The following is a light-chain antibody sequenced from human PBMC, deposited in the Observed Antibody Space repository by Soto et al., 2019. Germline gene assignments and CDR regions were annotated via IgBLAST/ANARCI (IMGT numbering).Light chain of an antibody. CDR1: SSNIGANSD. CDR3: QSYDNSLSGLYV. CDR2: GNT. J-gene: IGLJ1*01. Sequence: QSALTQPPSVSGAPGQRVTISCTGSSSNIGANSDVHWYQQLTGAAPKLLTYGNTNRPSGVSDRLSASKSGTSASLAITGLQAEDEADYYCQSYDNSLSGLYVFGTGTKVTVL. V-gene: IGLV1-40*01.